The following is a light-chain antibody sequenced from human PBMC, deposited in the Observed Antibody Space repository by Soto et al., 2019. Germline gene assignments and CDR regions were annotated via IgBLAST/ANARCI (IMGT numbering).Light chain of an antibody. Sequence: QSALTQPASVSGSPGQSITISCTGTRSDVGAYNHVSWYQQHPGKAPKLMIYEVSNRPSGVSNRFSGSKSANTASLTISGLQAEDEANYYCSSFTTTNTWVFGGGTKLTVL. CDR3: SSFTTTNTWV. CDR1: RSDVGAYNH. V-gene: IGLV2-14*01. CDR2: EVS. J-gene: IGLJ3*02.